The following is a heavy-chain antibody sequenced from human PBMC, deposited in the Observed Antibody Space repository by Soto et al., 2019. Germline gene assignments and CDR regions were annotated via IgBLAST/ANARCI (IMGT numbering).Heavy chain of an antibody. V-gene: IGHV1-69*02. D-gene: IGHD2-15*01. CDR2: IIPILGIA. CDR1: GGTFSSYT. CDR3: ARVLGGSVGYYYYMDV. Sequence: ASVKVSCKASGGTFSSYTISWVRQAPGQGLEWMGRIIPILGIANYAQKFQGRVTITADKSTSTAYMELSSLRSEDTAVYYCARVLGGSVGYYYYMDVWGKGTTVTVSS. J-gene: IGHJ6*03.